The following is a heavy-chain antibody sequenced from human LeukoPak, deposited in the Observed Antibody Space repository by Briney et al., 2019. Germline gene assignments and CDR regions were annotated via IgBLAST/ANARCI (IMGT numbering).Heavy chain of an antibody. CDR3: ARDGFGGSFGPLRPDY. CDR2: ISAYNGNT. Sequence: ASVKVSYKASGYTFTSYGISWVRQAPGQGLEWMGWISAYNGNTNYAQKLQGRVTMTTDTSTSTAYMELRSLRSDDTAVYYCARDGFGGSFGPLRPDYWGQGTLVTVSS. CDR1: GYTFTSYG. V-gene: IGHV1-18*01. D-gene: IGHD3-10*01. J-gene: IGHJ4*02.